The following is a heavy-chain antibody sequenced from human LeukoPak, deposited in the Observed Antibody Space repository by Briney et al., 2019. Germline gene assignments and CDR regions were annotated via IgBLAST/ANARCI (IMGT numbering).Heavy chain of an antibody. J-gene: IGHJ4*02. CDR1: GRSISSYY. D-gene: IGHD5-24*01. CDR3: ARGGLQRIDY. Sequence: SETLSLTCTVSGRSISSYYWSWIRQPPGKGLEWIGYTYYSGSTNYNPSLKSRVTISVDTSKNQFSLKLSSVTAADTAVYYCARGGLQRIDYWGQGTLVTVSS. CDR2: TYYSGST. V-gene: IGHV4-59*01.